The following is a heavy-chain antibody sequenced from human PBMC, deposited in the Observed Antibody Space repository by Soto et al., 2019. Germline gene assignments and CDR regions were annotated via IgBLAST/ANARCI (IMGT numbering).Heavy chain of an antibody. D-gene: IGHD3-9*01. CDR2: ISYNAYT. Sequence: QVQLQESGPGLVKPSETLSLTCTVSGASLTIGNHYWSWIRQPPGKGLEWIGYISYNAYTNYHPSLKSRVTISADMSKNQFSLSLSSVTAADTAVYYCARVRYFAPDPWGQGTLVTVSS. J-gene: IGHJ5*02. CDR1: GASLTIGNHY. CDR3: ARVRYFAPDP. V-gene: IGHV4-61*01.